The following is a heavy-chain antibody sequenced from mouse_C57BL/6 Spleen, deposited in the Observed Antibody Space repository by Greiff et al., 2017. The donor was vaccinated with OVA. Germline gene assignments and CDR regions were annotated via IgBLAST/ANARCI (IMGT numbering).Heavy chain of an antibody. V-gene: IGHV1-55*01. CDR2: IYPGSGST. Sequence: QVQLQQPGAELVTPGASVKLSCPASGYTFTSYWITWVKQRPGQGLEWIGDIYPGSGSTNYNEKFKSKATLTVDTSSSTAYMQLSSLTSEDSAVYYCAKEGYYAMDYWGQGTSVTVSS. D-gene: IGHD1-1*01. J-gene: IGHJ4*01. CDR3: AKEGYYAMDY. CDR1: GYTFTSYW.